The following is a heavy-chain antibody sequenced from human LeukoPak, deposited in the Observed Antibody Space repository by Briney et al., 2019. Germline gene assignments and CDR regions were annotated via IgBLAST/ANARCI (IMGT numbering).Heavy chain of an antibody. V-gene: IGHV3-23*01. J-gene: IGHJ4*02. CDR1: GFTFSSYA. CDR2: ISGSGGST. D-gene: IGHD6-19*01. Sequence: GGSLRLSCAASGFTFSSYAMSWVRQAPGKGLEWVSAISGSGGSTYYADSVKGRFTISRDNPKNTLYLQMNSLRAEDTAVYYCAKAGQWLARVYFDYWAREPWSPSPQ. CDR3: AKAGQWLARVYFDY.